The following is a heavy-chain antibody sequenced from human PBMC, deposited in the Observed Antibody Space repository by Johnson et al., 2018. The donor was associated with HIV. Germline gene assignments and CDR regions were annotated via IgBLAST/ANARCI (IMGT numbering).Heavy chain of an antibody. CDR1: GFTFSNAW. CDR2: IKQDGSEK. Sequence: VQLVESGGGLVKPGGSLRLSCAASGFTFSNAWMSWVRQAPGKGLEWVANIKQDGSEKYYVDSVKGRFTISRDNAKNSLYLQMKSLRAEDTALYYCASHRSIAADDAFDIWGQGTMVTVSS. J-gene: IGHJ3*02. D-gene: IGHD6-13*01. V-gene: IGHV3-7*05. CDR3: ASHRSIAADDAFDI.